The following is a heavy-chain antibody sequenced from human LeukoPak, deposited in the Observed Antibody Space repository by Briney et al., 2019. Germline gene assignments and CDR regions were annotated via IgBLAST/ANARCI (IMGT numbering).Heavy chain of an antibody. CDR1: GYTFTSYG. J-gene: IGHJ5*02. Sequence: ASVKVSCKASGYTFTSYGISWVRQAPGQGLEWMGWISAYNGNTNYAQKLQGRVTMTTDTSTSTAYMELSSLRSEDTAVYYCARRYDILTGYDPWGQGTLVTVSS. D-gene: IGHD3-9*01. V-gene: IGHV1-18*01. CDR2: ISAYNGNT. CDR3: ARRYDILTGYDP.